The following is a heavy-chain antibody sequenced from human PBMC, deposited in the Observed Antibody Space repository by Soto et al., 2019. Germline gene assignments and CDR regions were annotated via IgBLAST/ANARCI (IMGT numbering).Heavy chain of an antibody. Sequence: PSETLSLTCTVSGGSISHYYWSWIRQPPGKGLEWIGYIYHSGSTNYSPSIKRRVTISVDTSKNQFSLKLSSVSVADTAVYFFARGRSVWGSYHYLTFDYWGQGTLVTVS. CDR3: ARGRSVWGSYHYLTFDY. J-gene: IGHJ4*02. V-gene: IGHV4-59*01. CDR2: IYHSGST. CDR1: GGSISHYY. D-gene: IGHD3-16*02.